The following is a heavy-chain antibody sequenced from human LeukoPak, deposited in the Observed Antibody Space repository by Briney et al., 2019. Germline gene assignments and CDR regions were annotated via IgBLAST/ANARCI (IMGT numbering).Heavy chain of an antibody. CDR3: ARNYGEQHYFDY. V-gene: IGHV5-51*01. CDR2: INPANSDT. Sequence: GESLQISCKGSGYTFTTYWIAGVRQLPGKGLEDMGIINPANSDTSDSPSFQGQVTISANKCISTAYLQWRSLKTSDTAMYYCARNYGEQHYFDYWGQGTLVTVSS. J-gene: IGHJ4*02. CDR1: GYTFTTYW. D-gene: IGHD4-17*01.